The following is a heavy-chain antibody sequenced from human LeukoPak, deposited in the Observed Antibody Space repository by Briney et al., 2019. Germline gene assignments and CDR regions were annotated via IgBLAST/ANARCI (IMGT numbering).Heavy chain of an antibody. CDR1: GFTFSSYE. D-gene: IGHD1-26*01. CDR3: ARHLYRAFDY. J-gene: IGHJ4*02. CDR2: ISSSGSTI. V-gene: IGHV3-48*03. Sequence: GGSLRLSCAASGFTFSSYEMNWVRQAPGKGLECVSHISSSGSTIYYADSVKGRFTISRDSAKNSLYLQMNGLRDEDTAVYYCARHLYRAFDYWGQGTLVTVSS.